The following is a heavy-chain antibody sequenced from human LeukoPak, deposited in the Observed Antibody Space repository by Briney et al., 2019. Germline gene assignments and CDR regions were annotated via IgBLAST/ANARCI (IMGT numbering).Heavy chain of an antibody. D-gene: IGHD3-22*01. CDR2: MNPNSGNT. CDR1: GYTFTSYD. CDR3: ARGPPIDSSGYYLDY. Sequence: GASVKVSCKASGYTFTSYDINWVRQATGQGPEWMGWMNPNSGNTGYAQKFQGRVTITRNTSISTAYMELSSLRSEDTAVYYCARGPPIDSSGYYLDYWGQGTLVTVSS. J-gene: IGHJ4*02. V-gene: IGHV1-8*03.